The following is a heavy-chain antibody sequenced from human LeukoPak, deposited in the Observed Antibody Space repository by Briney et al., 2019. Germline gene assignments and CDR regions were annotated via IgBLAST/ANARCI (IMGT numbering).Heavy chain of an antibody. CDR2: ISSSGSTI. D-gene: IGHD3-22*01. CDR1: GFTFSSYE. V-gene: IGHV3-48*03. CDR3: ARSLRRYYYDSSGYYGNFDY. Sequence: HPGGSLRLSCAASGFTFSSYEMNWVRQAPGKGLYWVSYISSSGSTIYYADSVKGRFTISRDNAKNSLYLQMNSLRAEDTAVYYCARSLRRYYYDSSGYYGNFDYWGQGTLVTVSS. J-gene: IGHJ4*02.